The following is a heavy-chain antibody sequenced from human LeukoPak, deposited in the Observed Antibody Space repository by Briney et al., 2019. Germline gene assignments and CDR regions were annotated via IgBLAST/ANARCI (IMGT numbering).Heavy chain of an antibody. D-gene: IGHD2-15*01. CDR1: GGSISSYY. J-gene: IGHJ4*02. CDR2: IYYSGST. CDR3: ARALPGYCSGGSCYSAGAPDY. Sequence: SETLSLTCTVSGGSISSYYWSWIRQPPGKGLEWIGYIYYSGSTNYNPSLKSRVTISVDTSKNQFSLKLSSVTAADTAVYYCARALPGYCSGGSCYSAGAPDYWGQGTLVTVSS. V-gene: IGHV4-59*08.